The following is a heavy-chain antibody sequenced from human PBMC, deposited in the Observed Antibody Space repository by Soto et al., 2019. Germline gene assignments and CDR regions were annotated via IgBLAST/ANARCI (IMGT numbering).Heavy chain of an antibody. V-gene: IGHV3-48*02. D-gene: IGHD3-22*01. Sequence: GGSLRLSCAASGFTFSSYSMNWVRQAPGKGLEWVSYISSSSSTIYYADSVKGRFTISRDNAKNSLYLQMNSLRDEDTAVYYCARLKYYYDSSGYYDDAFDIWGQGTMVTVS. J-gene: IGHJ3*02. CDR1: GFTFSSYS. CDR3: ARLKYYYDSSGYYDDAFDI. CDR2: ISSSSSTI.